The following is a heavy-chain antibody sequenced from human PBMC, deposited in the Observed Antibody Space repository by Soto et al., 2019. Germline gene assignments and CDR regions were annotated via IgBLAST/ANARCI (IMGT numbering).Heavy chain of an antibody. J-gene: IGHJ6*02. Sequence: QVTLKESGPTLVKPTQTLTLTCTVSGLSLRTTGVGVGWVRQPPGKALEWLALLYWDDDKRYSPSLRSRLTIAKDLSEKQVVLSMATRDTVDTATYYCVQSRCGGDCLEIYSSHAYNGLDVWGQWTKVTVSS. D-gene: IGHD2-21*02. CDR1: GLSLRTTGVG. CDR2: LYWDDDK. CDR3: VQSRCGGDCLEIYSSHAYNGLDV. V-gene: IGHV2-5*02.